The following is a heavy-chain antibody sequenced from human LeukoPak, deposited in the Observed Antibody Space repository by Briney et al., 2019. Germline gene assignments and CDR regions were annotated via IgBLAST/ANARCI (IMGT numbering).Heavy chain of an antibody. D-gene: IGHD4-17*01. CDR1: GDSISSDY. CDR2: ISYSGST. Sequence: SETLSLTCSASGDSISSDYWSWIRQPPGKGLEWIGYISYSGSTKSNPALKSRVTISGDRSKNQFSLKMTSVTAADTAVYYCAKSHPAVTTTDWYFDLWAVAPWSLSPQ. J-gene: IGHJ2*01. CDR3: AKSHPAVTTTDWYFDL. V-gene: IGHV4-59*01.